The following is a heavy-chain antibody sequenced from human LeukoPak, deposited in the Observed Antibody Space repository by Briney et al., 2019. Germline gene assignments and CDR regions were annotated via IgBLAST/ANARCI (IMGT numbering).Heavy chain of an antibody. J-gene: IGHJ3*02. Sequence: GASVKVSCKASGGTLSSYAISWVRQAPGQGLEWMGGIIPIFGTANYAQKFQGRVTITADESTSTAYMELSSLRSEDTAVYYCARGLSLGPHDIVLMVYGFDIWGQGTMVTVSS. CDR1: GGTLSSYA. CDR2: IIPIFGTA. CDR3: ARGLSLGPHDIVLMVYGFDI. D-gene: IGHD2-8*01. V-gene: IGHV1-69*13.